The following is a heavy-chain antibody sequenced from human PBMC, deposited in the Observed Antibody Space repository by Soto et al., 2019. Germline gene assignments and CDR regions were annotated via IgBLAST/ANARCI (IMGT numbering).Heavy chain of an antibody. CDR3: ARDLGYYYDSSGFYSYFQY. D-gene: IGHD3-22*01. V-gene: IGHV1-18*01. J-gene: IGHJ1*01. CDR2: ISPYDGNT. CDR1: GYTFSSYG. Sequence: GASVKVSCKASGYTFSSYGINWVRQAPGQGLEWMGWISPYDGNTKYAQMLQGRVSMTTDTSTNTAYMEVRSLRSDDTAVYYCARDLGYYYDSSGFYSYFQYWGQGTLVTVSS.